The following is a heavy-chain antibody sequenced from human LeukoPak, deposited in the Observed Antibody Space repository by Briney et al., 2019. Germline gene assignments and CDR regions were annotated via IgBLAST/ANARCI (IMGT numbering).Heavy chain of an antibody. J-gene: IGHJ5*02. D-gene: IGHD3-22*01. V-gene: IGHV4-39*07. CDR2: IYYSGST. CDR3: AREYYDSPT. CDR1: GGSISSSSYY. Sequence: SETLSLTCTVSGGSISSSSYYWGWIRQPPGKGLEWIGSIYYSGSTYYNPSLKSRVTISVDTSKNQFSLKLSSMTAADTAVYYCAREYYDSPTWGQGTLVTVSS.